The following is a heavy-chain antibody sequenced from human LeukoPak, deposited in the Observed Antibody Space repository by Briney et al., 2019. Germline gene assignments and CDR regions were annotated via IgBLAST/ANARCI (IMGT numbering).Heavy chain of an antibody. CDR2: MNPNSGNT. Sequence: ASVRVSCKASGYTFTSYDINGVRQAPGQGLEWMGWMNPNSGNTDYAQKFQGRVTMTRNTSISTAYMEVSSLRAEDTAVYYCARGQINDFWSGYSPGNNWFDPWGQGTLVTVSS. CDR1: GYTFTSYD. J-gene: IGHJ5*02. V-gene: IGHV1-8*01. CDR3: ARGQINDFWSGYSPGNNWFDP. D-gene: IGHD3-3*01.